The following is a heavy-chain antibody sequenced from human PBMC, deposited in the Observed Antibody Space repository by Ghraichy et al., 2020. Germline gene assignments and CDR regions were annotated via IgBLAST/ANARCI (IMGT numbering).Heavy chain of an antibody. V-gene: IGHV3-7*03. Sequence: LSLTCAASGFTFSQNRMTWVRQGPGKGLEWVASIKPDGSDERYVDSVEGRFTISRDNARNSQYLQMNRLTAEDTAIYYCGSGYYHHTDFWGQGTLVTVAS. CDR3: GSGYYHHTDF. CDR2: IKPDGSDE. CDR1: GFTFSQNR. D-gene: IGHD3-22*01. J-gene: IGHJ4*02.